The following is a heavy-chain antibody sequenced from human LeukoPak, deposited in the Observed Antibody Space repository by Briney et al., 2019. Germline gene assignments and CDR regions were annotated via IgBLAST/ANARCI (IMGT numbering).Heavy chain of an antibody. CDR1: VYTFTRYG. CDR3: ARVGIAAAGTIDVDC. V-gene: IGHV1-18*01. D-gene: IGHD6-13*01. Sequence: ASVQVSCQASVYTFTRYGISWVRQAPGQGLEWMGWISAYNGNTNYAQKLQGRVTITKDTSTSTAYMELRSLRSDDTAVYYCARVGIAAAGTIDVDCWGQGALVTVSS. CDR2: ISAYNGNT. J-gene: IGHJ4*02.